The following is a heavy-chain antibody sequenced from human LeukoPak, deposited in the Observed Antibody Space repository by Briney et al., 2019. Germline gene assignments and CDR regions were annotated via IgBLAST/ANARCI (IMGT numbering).Heavy chain of an antibody. J-gene: IGHJ4*02. V-gene: IGHV4-39*01. CDR2: IYYSGNT. D-gene: IGHD6-13*01. Sequence: SETLSLTCTVSDGSISNSSFYWGWIRQPPGKGLEWIGNIYYSGNTYYNSSLKSRVTISVDTSKNQFSLKLSSVTAADTAVYYCARTGYSSSWFLYWGQGTLVTVSS. CDR3: ARTGYSSSWFLY. CDR1: DGSISNSSFY.